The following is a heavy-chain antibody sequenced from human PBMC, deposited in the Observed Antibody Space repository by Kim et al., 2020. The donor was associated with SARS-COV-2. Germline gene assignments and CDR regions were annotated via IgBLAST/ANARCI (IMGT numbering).Heavy chain of an antibody. Sequence: SETLSLTCAVYGGSFSGYYWSWIRQPPGKGLEWIGEINHSGSTNYNPSLKSRVTISVDTSKNQFSLKLSSVTAADTAVYYCARGLYSGYKHYYYYGMDVWGQGTTVTVSS. D-gene: IGHD5-12*01. CDR1: GGSFSGYY. CDR2: INHSGST. V-gene: IGHV4-34*01. J-gene: IGHJ6*02. CDR3: ARGLYSGYKHYYYYGMDV.